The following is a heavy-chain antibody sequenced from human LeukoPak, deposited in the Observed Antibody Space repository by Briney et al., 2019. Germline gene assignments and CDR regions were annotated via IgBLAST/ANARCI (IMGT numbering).Heavy chain of an antibody. CDR1: GFTLIKYW. CDR3: ATGNYYDSRGYYTFGY. CDR2: INGDGSTT. D-gene: IGHD3-22*01. V-gene: IGHV3-74*01. J-gene: IGHJ1*01. Sequence: GGSLRLSCAPTGFTLIKYWMHWVGQVPGKGLVWVSLINGDGSTTNYADFVKGRFTISRDNAKNTLSLQVNSLRAEDTAVYYCATGNYYDSRGYYTFGYWGQGTLVTVSS.